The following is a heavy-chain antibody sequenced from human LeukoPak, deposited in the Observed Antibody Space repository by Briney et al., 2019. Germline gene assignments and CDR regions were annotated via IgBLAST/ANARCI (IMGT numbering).Heavy chain of an antibody. V-gene: IGHV3-23*01. CDR3: ARGPTRALRYFDWLPNY. CDR2: ITNSGDST. J-gene: IGHJ4*02. Sequence: GGSLRLSCAASGFTFSSSAMSWVRQAPGKGLEWVSTITNSGDSTYYADSVKGRFTISRDNSKSTVYLQVNSLRADDTAVYYCARGPTRALRYFDWLPNYWGQGTLVTVSS. D-gene: IGHD3-9*01. CDR1: GFTFSSSA.